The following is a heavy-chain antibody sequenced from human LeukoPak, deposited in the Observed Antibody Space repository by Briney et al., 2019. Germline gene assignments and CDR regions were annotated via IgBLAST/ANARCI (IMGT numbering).Heavy chain of an antibody. Sequence: GGSLRLSCAASGFTFSSYEMNWVRQAPGKGLEWVSYISSSGSTIYYADSVKGRFTISRDNAKNSLYLQMNSLRAEDTAVYYCARAYYDSSGFYYYYYYVDVWGKGTTVTVSS. J-gene: IGHJ6*03. CDR1: GFTFSSYE. CDR3: ARAYYDSSGFYYYYYYVDV. D-gene: IGHD3-22*01. V-gene: IGHV3-48*03. CDR2: ISSSGSTI.